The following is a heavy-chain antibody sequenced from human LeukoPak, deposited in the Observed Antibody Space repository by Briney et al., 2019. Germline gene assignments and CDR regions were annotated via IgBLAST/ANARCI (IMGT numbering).Heavy chain of an antibody. Sequence: SETLSLTCTVSGGSVSSYYWSWIRQPLGKGLEWIGYIYYSGSTNYNPSLKSRVTISVDTSKNQFSLKLSSVTAADTAVYYCARGATVGGYYYSMDVWGKGTTVTVSS. D-gene: IGHD2-15*01. CDR1: GGSVSSYY. CDR3: ARGATVGGYYYSMDV. V-gene: IGHV4-59*02. CDR2: IYYSGST. J-gene: IGHJ6*04.